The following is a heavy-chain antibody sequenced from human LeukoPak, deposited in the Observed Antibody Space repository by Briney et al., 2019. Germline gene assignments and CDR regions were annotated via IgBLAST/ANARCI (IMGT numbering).Heavy chain of an antibody. J-gene: IGHJ4*02. CDR3: TRVGYIDEGIDY. V-gene: IGHV3-7*04. CDR1: GFPFSSYW. CDR2: IKQDGSKK. D-gene: IGHD5-24*01. Sequence: PGGSLRLSCVASGFPFSSYWMTWVRQAPGKGLEWVANIKQDGSKKSYVDSVKGRFTFFRDNAKNSLYLQMNSLRAEDTAIYYCTRVGYIDEGIDYWGQGTLVTVSS.